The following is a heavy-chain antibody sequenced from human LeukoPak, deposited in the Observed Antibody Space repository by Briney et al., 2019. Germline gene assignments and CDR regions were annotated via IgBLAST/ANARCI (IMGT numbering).Heavy chain of an antibody. D-gene: IGHD2/OR15-2a*01. CDR2: IYHSGST. CDR3: ARPFRPYYYMDV. Sequence: SETLSLTCAVSGYSISSGYYWGWIRQPPGKGLEWIGSIYHSGSTYHNPSLKSRVTISVDTSKNQFSLKLSSVTAADTAVYYCARPFRPYYYMDVWGKGTTVTVSS. J-gene: IGHJ6*03. V-gene: IGHV4-38-2*01. CDR1: GYSISSGYY.